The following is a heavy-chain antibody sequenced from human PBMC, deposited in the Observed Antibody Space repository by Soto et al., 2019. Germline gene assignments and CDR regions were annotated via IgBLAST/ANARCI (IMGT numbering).Heavy chain of an antibody. CDR2: ISAYNGNT. V-gene: IGHV1-18*01. CDR3: ARKYTIFGPHSPYGLAV. J-gene: IGHJ6*02. Sequence: ASVKVSCKASGYTFTSYGISWVRQAPGQGLEWMGWISAYNGNTNYAQKLQGRVTMTTDTSTSTAYMELRSLRSDDTAVYYCARKYTIFGPHSPYGLAVWGQGTTVTVSS. CDR1: GYTFTSYG. D-gene: IGHD3-3*01.